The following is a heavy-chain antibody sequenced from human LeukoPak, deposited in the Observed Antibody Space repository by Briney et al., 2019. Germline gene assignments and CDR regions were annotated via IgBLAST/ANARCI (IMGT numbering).Heavy chain of an antibody. CDR3: ARDARYCSSPSCYQYFDY. Sequence: GGSLRLSCAASGFTFSSYSMNWVRQAPGKGLEWVSSISSSSSYIYYADSVKGRFTISRDNAKNSLYLQMNSLRAEDTAVYYCARDARYCSSPSCYQYFDYWGQGTLDTVSS. J-gene: IGHJ4*02. V-gene: IGHV3-21*01. D-gene: IGHD2-2*01. CDR1: GFTFSSYS. CDR2: ISSSSSYI.